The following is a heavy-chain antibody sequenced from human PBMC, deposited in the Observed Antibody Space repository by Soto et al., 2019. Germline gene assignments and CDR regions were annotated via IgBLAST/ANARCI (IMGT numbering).Heavy chain of an antibody. Sequence: DVQLLQSGGGLVQPGGSLRLSCAASGFAFSSYSMAWVRQTPEKGLQWVSAIGGGGDRHYAESVEGRFTISRDISKNTLYLEMNSMRADDTATYFCAKETRLHAVWSGHDSWGQGTLVTVSS. D-gene: IGHD3-3*01. CDR3: AKETRLHAVWSGHDS. J-gene: IGHJ5*02. V-gene: IGHV3-23*01. CDR2: IGGGGDR. CDR1: GFAFSSYS.